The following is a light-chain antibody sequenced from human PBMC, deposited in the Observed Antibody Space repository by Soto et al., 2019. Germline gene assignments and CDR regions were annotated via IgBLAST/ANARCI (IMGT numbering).Light chain of an antibody. Sequence: EIVMTQSPATLSVSPGERATLSCRASQSVSSNLAWYQQKAGQAPRLLIYGASTRATGIPARFSGSGSGTEFTLTISSLQSEDFAVYYCQQYYDWPITFGQGTRLEIK. V-gene: IGKV3-15*01. CDR1: QSVSSN. CDR2: GAS. CDR3: QQYYDWPIT. J-gene: IGKJ5*01.